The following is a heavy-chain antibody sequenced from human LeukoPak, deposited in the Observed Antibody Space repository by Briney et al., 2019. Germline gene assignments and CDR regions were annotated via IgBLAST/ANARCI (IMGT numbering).Heavy chain of an antibody. D-gene: IGHD1-26*01. Sequence: GGSLRLSCAASGFTFRTYGMHWVRQAPGKGLEWVAFIRFDGSNKYYAGSVKGRFTISRDNSKNTLYVQMNSLRAEDTAVYYCAKDGREENYYYDYIDVWGKGTTVTISS. CDR3: AKDGREENYYYDYIDV. J-gene: IGHJ6*03. CDR2: IRFDGSNK. CDR1: GFTFRTYG. V-gene: IGHV3-30*02.